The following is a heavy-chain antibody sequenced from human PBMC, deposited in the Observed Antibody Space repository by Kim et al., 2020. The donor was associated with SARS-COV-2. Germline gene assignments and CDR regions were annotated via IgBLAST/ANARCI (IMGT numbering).Heavy chain of an antibody. D-gene: IGHD4-17*01. CDR1: GFTFSSYG. Sequence: GGSLRLSCAASGFTFSSYGMHWVRQAPGKGLEWVAVISYDGSNKYYADSVKGRFTISRDNSKNTLYLQMNSLRAEDTAVYYCAKDLRTVTRGFDYWGQGT. J-gene: IGHJ4*02. CDR3: AKDLRTVTRGFDY. CDR2: ISYDGSNK. V-gene: IGHV3-30*18.